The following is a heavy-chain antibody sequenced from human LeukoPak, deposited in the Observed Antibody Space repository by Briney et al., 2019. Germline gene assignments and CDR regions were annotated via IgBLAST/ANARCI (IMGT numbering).Heavy chain of an antibody. J-gene: IGHJ4*02. CDR1: GFTFSSYA. CDR2: ISYDGSNK. D-gene: IGHD2-2*01. V-gene: IGHV3-30-3*01. Sequence: SGGSLRLSCAASGFTFSSYAMHWVRQAPGKALEWVAVISYDGSNKYYADSVKGRFTISRDNSKNTLYLQMNSLRVEDTAVYYCARAGREHQLLWPPDHWGQGTLVTVSS. CDR3: ARAGREHQLLWPPDH.